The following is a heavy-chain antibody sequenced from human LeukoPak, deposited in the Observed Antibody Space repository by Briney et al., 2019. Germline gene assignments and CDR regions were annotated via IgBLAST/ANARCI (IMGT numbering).Heavy chain of an antibody. CDR2: IIPIFGTA. CDR1: GGTFSSYA. V-gene: IGHV1-69*05. Sequence: GSSVKVSCKASGGTFSSYAISWVRQAPGHGLEWMGRIIPIFGTANYAQKFQGRVTITTDESTSTAYMELSSLRSEDTAVYYCARHPLDYDILTGYYIEDAFDIWGQGTMVTVSS. D-gene: IGHD3-9*01. CDR3: ARHPLDYDILTGYYIEDAFDI. J-gene: IGHJ3*02.